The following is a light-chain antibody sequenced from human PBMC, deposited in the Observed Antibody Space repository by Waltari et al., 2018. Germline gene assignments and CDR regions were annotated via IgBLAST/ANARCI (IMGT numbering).Light chain of an antibody. CDR3: RQYGSSVMYT. CDR2: GAS. V-gene: IGKV3-20*01. J-gene: IGKJ2*01. Sequence: VLTQSPGTLSLSPGERATLSCRASQSITKKYFAWYQQKPGQAPRLLIYGASSRAAGGPDRFSGSGSGTDFTLTISRLEPEDFAVYYCRQYGSSVMYTFGQGTKLESK. CDR1: QSITKKY.